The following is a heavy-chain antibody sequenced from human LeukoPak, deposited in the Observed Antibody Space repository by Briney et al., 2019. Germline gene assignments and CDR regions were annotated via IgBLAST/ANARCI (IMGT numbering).Heavy chain of an antibody. D-gene: IGHD3-22*01. CDR3: ARGGWPDSSGYPVDY. V-gene: IGHV4-34*01. CDR1: GGSFSGYY. Sequence: SETLSLTCAVYGGSFSGYYWSWIRQPPGKGLEWIGEINHSGSTNYNPSLKSRVTISVDTSKNQSSLKLSSVTAADTAVYYCARGGWPDSSGYPVDYWGQGTLVTVSS. CDR2: INHSGST. J-gene: IGHJ4*02.